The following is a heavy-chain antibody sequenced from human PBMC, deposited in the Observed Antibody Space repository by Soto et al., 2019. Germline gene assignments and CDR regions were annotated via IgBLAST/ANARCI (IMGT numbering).Heavy chain of an antibody. CDR3: ARDPTIFGVVTYYYGMDV. V-gene: IGHV3-21*01. CDR1: GFTFSSYS. Sequence: GGSLRLSXAASGFTFSSYSMNWVRQAPGKGLEWVSSISSSSSYIYYADSVKGRFTISRDNAKNSLYLQMNSLRAEDTAVYYCARDPTIFGVVTYYYGMDVWGQGTTVTVSS. J-gene: IGHJ6*02. D-gene: IGHD3-3*01. CDR2: ISSSSSYI.